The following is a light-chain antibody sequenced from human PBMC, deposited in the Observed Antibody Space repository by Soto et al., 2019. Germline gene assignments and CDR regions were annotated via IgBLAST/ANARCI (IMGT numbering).Light chain of an antibody. CDR1: QSVGNN. V-gene: IGKV3-20*01. Sequence: EIVMTQYPATLSVSPGERATLSCRASQSVGNNLAWYRQKSGQAPRLLIYGVYSRATGTPDRFSGSGSGTDFTLTISRLEPEDSAVYYCQFYGSSLITFCQGTRLEI. J-gene: IGKJ5*01. CDR3: QFYGSSLIT. CDR2: GVY.